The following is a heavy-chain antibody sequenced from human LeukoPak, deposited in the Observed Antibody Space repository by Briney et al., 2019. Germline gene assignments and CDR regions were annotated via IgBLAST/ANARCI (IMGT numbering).Heavy chain of an antibody. CDR2: ISYSGGT. CDR3: AREVEYYDSSGYRPHAFDI. V-gene: IGHV4-39*02. CDR1: GGSIISSNHY. J-gene: IGHJ3*02. D-gene: IGHD3-22*01. Sequence: ASETLSLTCTVSGGSIISSNHYWGWTRQPPGKGLEWFGSISYSGGTAYNPSLRSRVTISVDTSKNQFSLKVNSVTAADTAVYYCAREVEYYDSSGYRPHAFDIWGQGTLVTVSP.